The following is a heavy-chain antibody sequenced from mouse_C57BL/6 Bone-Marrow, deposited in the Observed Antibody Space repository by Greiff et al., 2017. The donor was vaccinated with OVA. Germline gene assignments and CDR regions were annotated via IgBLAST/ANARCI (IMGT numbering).Heavy chain of an antibody. CDR1: GFTFSSYG. J-gene: IGHJ1*03. Sequence: EVKLMESGGDLVKPGGSLKLSCAASGFTFSSYGMSWVRQTPDKRLEWVATISSGGSYTYYPDSVKGRFTISRDNAKNTLYLKMSSLKSEDTAMYYCARQGYYGSSYWWYFDVWGTGTTVTVSS. CDR2: ISSGGSYT. CDR3: ARQGYYGSSYWWYFDV. D-gene: IGHD1-1*01. V-gene: IGHV5-6*01.